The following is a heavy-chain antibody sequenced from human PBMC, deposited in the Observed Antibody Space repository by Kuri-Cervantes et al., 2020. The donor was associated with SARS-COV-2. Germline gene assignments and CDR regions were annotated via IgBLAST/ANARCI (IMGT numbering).Heavy chain of an antibody. J-gene: IGHJ6*02. CDR3: ARDQEQQWLVRYYGMDV. D-gene: IGHD6-19*01. CDR1: GYTFTSYY. Sequence: ASVKVSCKASGYTFTSYYMHWVRQAPGQGLEWMGWINTNTGNPTYAQGFTGRFVFSLDTSVSTAYLQISSLKAEDTAVYYCARDQEQQWLVRYYGMDVWGQGTTVTVSS. V-gene: IGHV7-4-1*02. CDR2: INTNTGNP.